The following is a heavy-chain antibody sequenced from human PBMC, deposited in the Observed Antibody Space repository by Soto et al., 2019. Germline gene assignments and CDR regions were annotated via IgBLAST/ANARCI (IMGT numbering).Heavy chain of an antibody. CDR3: ARVILWFGESYDAFDI. D-gene: IGHD3-10*01. V-gene: IGHV1-2*02. Sequence: VKVSCKASGYTFTGYYMHWVRQAPGQGLEWMGWINPNSGGTNYAQKFQGRVTMTRDTSISTAYMELSRLRSDDTAVYYCARVILWFGESYDAFDIWGQGTMVTVS. J-gene: IGHJ3*02. CDR2: INPNSGGT. CDR1: GYTFTGYY.